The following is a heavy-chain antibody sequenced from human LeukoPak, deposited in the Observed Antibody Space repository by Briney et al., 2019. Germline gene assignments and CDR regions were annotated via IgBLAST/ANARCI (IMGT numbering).Heavy chain of an antibody. J-gene: IGHJ4*02. Sequence: PGGSLRLSCAASGFTFSSYAMSWVRQAPGKGLEWVSAISGSGGSTYYADSVEGRFTISRDNSKNTLYLQMNSLRAEDTAVYYCAKDPQYSGYSRFDYWGQGTLVTVSS. D-gene: IGHD5-12*01. V-gene: IGHV3-23*01. CDR2: ISGSGGST. CDR1: GFTFSSYA. CDR3: AKDPQYSGYSRFDY.